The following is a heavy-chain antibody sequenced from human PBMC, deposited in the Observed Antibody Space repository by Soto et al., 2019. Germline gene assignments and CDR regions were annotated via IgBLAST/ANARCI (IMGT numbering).Heavy chain of an antibody. D-gene: IGHD2-15*01. CDR2: THDGDANT. Sequence: PGETLQISCKGSGYIFSSYWIGWVRQMPGKGLEWMGITHDGDANTRYSPSFEGQVTISTDKSITTAYLQWSSLKASDTAMYYCARRGAHSIVWDYWGHRSLVIGSA. CDR3: ARRGAHSIVWDY. CDR1: GYIFSSYW. J-gene: IGHJ4*01. V-gene: IGHV5-51*01.